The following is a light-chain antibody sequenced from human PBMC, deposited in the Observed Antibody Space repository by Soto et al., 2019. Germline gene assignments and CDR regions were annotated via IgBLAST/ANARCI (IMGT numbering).Light chain of an antibody. CDR2: EVR. CDR3: QSYGDSLSGYV. CDR1: ISDVGTYDY. Sequence: QSALTQPASVSGSPGQSITISCTGTISDVGTYDYVSWYQQHPGKAPKLIIYEVRNRPSGVSNRFSGSKSGNTASLTISGLQAEDEADYYCQSYGDSLSGYVFGTGTQLTVL. J-gene: IGLJ1*01. V-gene: IGLV2-14*01.